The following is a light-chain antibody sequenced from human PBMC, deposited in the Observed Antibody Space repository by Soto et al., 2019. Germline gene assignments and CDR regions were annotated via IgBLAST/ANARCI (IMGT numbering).Light chain of an antibody. Sequence: SVLTQPPSASGTPGQMVTISCSGSSSNIGSNTVNWYQQLPGTAPKLLIYSNNQRPSGVPDRFSGSKSGTSASLAISGLQSEDEADYYCAAWDDSLNGLFGGGTKVTVL. CDR2: SNN. V-gene: IGLV1-44*01. CDR1: SSNIGSNT. CDR3: AAWDDSLNGL. J-gene: IGLJ2*01.